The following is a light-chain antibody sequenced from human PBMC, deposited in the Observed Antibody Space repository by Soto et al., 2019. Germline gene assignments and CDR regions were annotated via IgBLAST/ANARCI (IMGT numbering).Light chain of an antibody. Sequence: QSVLTQSPSASASLGASVKLTCTLSSGHSRYAIAWHQQQPEKGPRYLMKLNSDGSHSTGDGIPDRFSGSSSGAERYLTISSLQSEDEADYYCQTWGTGTVVFGGGTKLTVL. V-gene: IGLV4-69*01. CDR3: QTWGTGTVV. J-gene: IGLJ2*01. CDR1: SGHSRYA. CDR2: LNSDGSH.